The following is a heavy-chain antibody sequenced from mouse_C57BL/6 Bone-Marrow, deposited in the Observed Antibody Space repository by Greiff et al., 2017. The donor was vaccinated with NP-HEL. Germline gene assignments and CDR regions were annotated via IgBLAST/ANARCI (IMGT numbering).Heavy chain of an antibody. CDR3: ARATTVVAKDYAMDY. CDR1: GFTFTDYY. CDR2: IRNKANGYTT. V-gene: IGHV7-3*01. D-gene: IGHD1-1*01. Sequence: EVQRVESGGGLVQPGGSLSFSCAASGFTFTDYYMSWVRQPPGKALEWLGSIRNKANGYTTEYSSSVKGRFTISRDNSQSILYLQMKALRAEDSATYYCARATTVVAKDYAMDYWGKGTSVTVSS. J-gene: IGHJ4*01.